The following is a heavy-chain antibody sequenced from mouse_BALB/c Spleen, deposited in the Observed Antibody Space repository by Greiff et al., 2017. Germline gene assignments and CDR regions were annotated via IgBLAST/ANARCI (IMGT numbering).Heavy chain of an antibody. J-gene: IGHJ1*01. Sequence: EVKLVESGGDLVKPGGSLKLSCAASGFTFSSYGMSWVRQTPDKRLEWVATISSGGSYTYYPDSVKGRFTISRDNAKNTLYLQMSSLKSEDTAMYYCARGEAVGEDGYFDYWGEGTTVTVSS. V-gene: IGHV5-6*02. CDR3: ARGEAVGEDGYFDY. CDR2: ISSGGSYT. CDR1: GFTFSSYG.